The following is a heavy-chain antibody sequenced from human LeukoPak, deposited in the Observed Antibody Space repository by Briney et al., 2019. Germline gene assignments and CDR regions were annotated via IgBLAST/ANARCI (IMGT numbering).Heavy chain of an antibody. CDR2: VYYSGTT. CDR1: GGSISSHL. D-gene: IGHD6-6*01. J-gene: IGHJ6*03. CDR3: AGTGLYSSSSERYYYYYMDV. Sequence: PSETLSLTCTISGGSISSHLWTWIRQPPGKGLEWIGYVYYSGTTKCNPSLQSRVTISLDTSKNQFSLKLSSVTAADTAVYYCAGTGLYSSSSERYYYYYMDVWGKGTTVTVSS. V-gene: IGHV4-59*11.